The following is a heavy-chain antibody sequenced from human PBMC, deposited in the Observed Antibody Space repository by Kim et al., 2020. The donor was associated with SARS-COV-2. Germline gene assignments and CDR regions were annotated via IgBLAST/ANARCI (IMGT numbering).Heavy chain of an antibody. CDR2: IHYSGST. V-gene: IGHV4-39*01. D-gene: IGHD3-10*01. Sequence: SETLSLTCAVSGGTINSSSYYWVWIRQPPGREREWIGSIHYSGSTYYNPSVKSRVTISLDTSKKQLSLELSSVPAADTSVYYCARVGSSPVSWGQGNLVTVSS. CDR1: GGTINSSSYY. J-gene: IGHJ5*02. CDR3: ARVGSSPVS.